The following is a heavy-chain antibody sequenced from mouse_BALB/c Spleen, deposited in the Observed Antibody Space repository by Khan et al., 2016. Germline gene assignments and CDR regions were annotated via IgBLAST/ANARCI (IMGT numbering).Heavy chain of an antibody. J-gene: IGHJ4*01. CDR3: ARSYSGYFAMDY. D-gene: IGHD1-1*01. CDR1: GYTFTDYY. CDR2: IFPGSGST. V-gene: IGHV1-77*01. Sequence: QVQLQQSGTELPRPGASVKLSCKASGYTFTDYYLHWVKQRTGQGLEWIGEIFPGSGSTYYNEKFKGKASLTADTSSSTAYMQLSSLKSEDSSVYFCARSYSGYFAMDYWGHGASVTVSS.